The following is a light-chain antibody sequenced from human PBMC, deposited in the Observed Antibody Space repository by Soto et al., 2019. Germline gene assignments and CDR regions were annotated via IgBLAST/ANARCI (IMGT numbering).Light chain of an antibody. CDR2: GAS. CDR1: QSVSSN. Sequence: EIVMTQSPATLSVSPGERATLSCRASQSVSSNLAWYQQKPGQAPRLLIYGASTRATGIPARFSGSGSGTEFTLTISSLQSEDFEVYYCQQYNNWPGTFGQGTRVDIK. J-gene: IGKJ1*01. V-gene: IGKV3-15*01. CDR3: QQYNNWPGT.